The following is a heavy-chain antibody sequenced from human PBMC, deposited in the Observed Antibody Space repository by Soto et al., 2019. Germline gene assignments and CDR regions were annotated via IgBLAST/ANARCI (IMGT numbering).Heavy chain of an antibody. CDR3: ASLFPLGY. V-gene: IGHV4-39*01. Sequence: ASETLSLTCTVSGGSISSSSYYWGWIRQPPGKGLEWIGSIYYSGSTYYNPSLKSRVTISVDTSKNQFSLKLSSVTAADTAVYYCASLFPLGYWGQGTLVTVSS. J-gene: IGHJ4*02. CDR2: IYYSGST. CDR1: GGSISSSSYY. D-gene: IGHD2-21*01.